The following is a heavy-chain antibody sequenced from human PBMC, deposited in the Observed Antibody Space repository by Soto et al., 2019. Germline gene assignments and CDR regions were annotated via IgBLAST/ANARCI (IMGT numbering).Heavy chain of an antibody. J-gene: IGHJ4*02. CDR2: ISSNGGST. CDR3: VKDVGHPDRSSYYFDY. Sequence: GGSLRLSCSASGFTFSSYAMHWVRQAPGKGLEYVSAISSNGGSTYYADSVKGRFTISRDNSKNTLYLQMSSLRAEDTAVYYCVKDVGHPDRSSYYFDYWGQGTLVTVSS. V-gene: IGHV3-64D*08. CDR1: GFTFSSYA.